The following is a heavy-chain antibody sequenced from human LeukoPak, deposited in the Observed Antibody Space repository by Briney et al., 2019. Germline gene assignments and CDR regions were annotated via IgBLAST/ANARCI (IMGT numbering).Heavy chain of an antibody. CDR2: IIPIFGTA. V-gene: IGHV1-69*06. CDR1: GGTFSSYA. J-gene: IGHJ5*02. Sequence: SVKVSCKASGGTFSSYAISWVRQAPGQGLEWMGGIIPIFGTANYAQKFQGRVTITADKSTSTVYMELSSLRSEDTAVYYCAREGLGIAARHGWFDPWGQGTLVAVSS. D-gene: IGHD6-6*01. CDR3: AREGLGIAARHGWFDP.